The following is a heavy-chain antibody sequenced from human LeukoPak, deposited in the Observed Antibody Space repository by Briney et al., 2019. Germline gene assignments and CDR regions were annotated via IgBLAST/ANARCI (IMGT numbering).Heavy chain of an antibody. CDR3: ARDAHFRWELDN. CDR2: IISTSTYI. CDR1: GFTFSSYS. Sequence: GGSLRPSCLASGFTFSSYSMNWVRQAPGRGLEWVSSIISTSTYIYYADSLRGRFTISRDNAKNSLYLHMNSLRAEDTAVYYCARDAHFRWELDNWGQGTLVTVSS. J-gene: IGHJ4*02. D-gene: IGHD1-26*01. V-gene: IGHV3-21*01.